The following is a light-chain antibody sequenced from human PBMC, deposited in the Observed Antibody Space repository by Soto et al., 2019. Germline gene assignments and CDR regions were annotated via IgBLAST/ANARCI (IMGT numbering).Light chain of an antibody. Sequence: IVMTQTPRALTVTPGEPGPSSCRSSQSLLENDDGNTYLDWYQQKPGQAPGLLLYGASNRASGIPDRFAGSGSGTEFTLTISSLQSEDFAVYYCQQYHNWPPTWTFGQGTKVDIK. V-gene: IGKV2-40*01. J-gene: IGKJ1*01. CDR3: QQYHNWPPTWT. CDR1: QSLLENDDGNTY. CDR2: GAS.